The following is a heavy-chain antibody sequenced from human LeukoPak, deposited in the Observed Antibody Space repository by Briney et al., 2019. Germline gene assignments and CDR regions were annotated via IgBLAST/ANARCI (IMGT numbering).Heavy chain of an antibody. J-gene: IGHJ5*02. V-gene: IGHV4-59*08. Sequence: SETLSLTCTVSGGSISSYYWSWIRQPPGKGLEWIGYIYYSGSTNYNPSLKSRVTISVDTSKNQFSLKLSSVTAADTAVYYCARRSGSSDYDWFDPWGQGTLVTVSS. D-gene: IGHD3-10*01. CDR3: ARRSGSSDYDWFDP. CDR1: GGSISSYY. CDR2: IYYSGST.